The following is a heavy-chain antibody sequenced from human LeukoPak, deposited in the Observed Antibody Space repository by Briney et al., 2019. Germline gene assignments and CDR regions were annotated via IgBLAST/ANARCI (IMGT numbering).Heavy chain of an antibody. Sequence: PGGSLRLSCAASGFTFDDYAMHWVRQAPGKGLEWVSGISWNSGSIGYADSVKGRFTISRDNAKNSLYLQMNSLRTEDTALYYCVVGATGYYYGMDVWGQGTTVTVSS. J-gene: IGHJ6*02. V-gene: IGHV3-9*01. CDR2: ISWNSGSI. CDR3: VVGATGYYYGMDV. CDR1: GFTFDDYA. D-gene: IGHD1-26*01.